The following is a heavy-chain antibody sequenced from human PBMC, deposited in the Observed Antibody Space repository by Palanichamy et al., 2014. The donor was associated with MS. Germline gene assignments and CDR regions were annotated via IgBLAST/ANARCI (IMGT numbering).Heavy chain of an antibody. Sequence: VQLTRSRDPELVKPSHDPRPSPALSRGGSISSGSYYWSWIRQPAGKGLEWIGRIYTSGSTNYNPSLKSRVTISVDTSKNQFSLKLSSVTAADTAVYYCARDQGIASGMDWGQGTLVTVSS. CDR3: ARDQGIASGMD. D-gene: IGHD6-13*01. CDR2: IYTSGST. J-gene: IGHJ4*02. V-gene: IGHV4-61*02. CDR1: GGSISSGSYY.